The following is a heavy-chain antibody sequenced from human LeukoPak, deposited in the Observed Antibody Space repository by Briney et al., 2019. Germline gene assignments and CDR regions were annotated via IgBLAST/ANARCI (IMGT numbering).Heavy chain of an antibody. CDR2: ISVTGGGT. D-gene: IGHD3-22*01. CDR3: AKDRTRYYYDSSGYYYVGLL. Sequence: GGSLRLSCAASGFTFSSYAMSWVRQAPGKGLEWVSAISVTGGGTYYADSVKGRLTISRDNSKNTLYLQMNSLRAEDKAVYYCAKDRTRYYYDSSGYYYVGLLWGQGTLVTVSS. V-gene: IGHV3-23*01. J-gene: IGHJ4*02. CDR1: GFTFSSYA.